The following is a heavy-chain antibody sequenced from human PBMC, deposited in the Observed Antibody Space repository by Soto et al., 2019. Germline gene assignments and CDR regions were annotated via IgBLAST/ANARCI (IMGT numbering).Heavy chain of an antibody. J-gene: IGHJ6*03. CDR3: ARGDCVGGTCYSLAGSFYYYMDV. D-gene: IGHD2-15*01. CDR1: GFTFSNYW. Sequence: EVQLVESGGGLVRPGGSLRLSCAASGFTFSNYWMYWVRQAPGKGLVWVSRINSDGSVSSYADSVKGRLTISRDNVKNTLYLQMDGLRAEDTAVYYCARGDCVGGTCYSLAGSFYYYMDVWGKGTTVTVFS. V-gene: IGHV3-74*01. CDR2: INSDGSVS.